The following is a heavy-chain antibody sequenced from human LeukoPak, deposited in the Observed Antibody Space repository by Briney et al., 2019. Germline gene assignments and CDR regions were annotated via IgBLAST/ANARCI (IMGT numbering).Heavy chain of an antibody. Sequence: ASVKVSCKASGNTLTGYYIHWVRLAPRQGLEWMGWINPNSGDTNYAQKFQGRVTMTRDTSTSTVYMELSSLRSEDTAVYYCARGPYDFWSGYYYYYYYMDVWGKGTTVTVSS. CDR2: INPNSGDT. D-gene: IGHD3-3*01. V-gene: IGHV1-2*02. CDR1: GNTLTGYY. J-gene: IGHJ6*03. CDR3: ARGPYDFWSGYYYYYYYMDV.